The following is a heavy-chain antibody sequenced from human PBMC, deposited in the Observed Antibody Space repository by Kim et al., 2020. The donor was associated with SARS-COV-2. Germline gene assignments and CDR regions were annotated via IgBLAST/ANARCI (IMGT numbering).Heavy chain of an antibody. J-gene: IGHJ5*02. V-gene: IGHV7-4-1*02. CDR3: VSTFWSGYTNWFDP. D-gene: IGHD3-3*01. Sequence: ASVKVSCKASGYTFTSYAMNWVRQAPGQGLEWMGWINTNTGNPTYAQGFTGRFVFSLDTSVSTAYLQISSLKAEDTAVYYCVSTFWSGYTNWFDPWGQGTLVTVSS. CDR2: INTNTGNP. CDR1: GYTFTSYA.